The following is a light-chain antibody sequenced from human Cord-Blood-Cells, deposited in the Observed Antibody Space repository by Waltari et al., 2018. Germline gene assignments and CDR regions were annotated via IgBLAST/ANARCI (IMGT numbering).Light chain of an antibody. V-gene: IGKV1-39*01. CDR2: AAS. Sequence: IQMTQSTSSLSASLGDRLTITCRASQSISSYLNWYQQKPWKAPKLLIYAASSLQSGVPSRFSGRGSRTDFTLTISSLQPEDFATYYCQLSYSTPVVFGQGTKVEIK. J-gene: IGKJ1*01. CDR3: QLSYSTPVV. CDR1: QSISSY.